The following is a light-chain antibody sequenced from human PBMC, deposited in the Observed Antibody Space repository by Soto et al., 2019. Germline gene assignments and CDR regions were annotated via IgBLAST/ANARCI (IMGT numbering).Light chain of an antibody. Sequence: EIVMTQSPATLSVSPGERATLSCRASQSVSSGLAWYQQKPGQPPRLLVFGASTRATGIPAGFSGLGSGRHFTLTISSLQSEDFAVYYCQQYNSWPRTFGQGTKVDIK. CDR1: QSVSSG. V-gene: IGKV3-15*01. J-gene: IGKJ1*01. CDR3: QQYNSWPRT. CDR2: GAS.